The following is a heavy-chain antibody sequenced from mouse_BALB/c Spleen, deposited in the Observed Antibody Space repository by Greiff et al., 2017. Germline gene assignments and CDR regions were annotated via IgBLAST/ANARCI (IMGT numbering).Heavy chain of an antibody. V-gene: IGHV14-4*02. CDR3: NVNYFGSSSWFAY. D-gene: IGHD1-1*01. CDR1: GFNIKDYY. CDR2: IDPENGDT. J-gene: IGHJ3*01. Sequence: VQLQQSGAELVRPGASVKLSCTASGFNIKDYYMHWVKQRPEQGLEWIGWIDPENGDTEYAPKFQGKATMTADTSSNTAYLQLSSLTSEDTAVYYYNVNYFGSSSWFAYWGQGTLVTVSA.